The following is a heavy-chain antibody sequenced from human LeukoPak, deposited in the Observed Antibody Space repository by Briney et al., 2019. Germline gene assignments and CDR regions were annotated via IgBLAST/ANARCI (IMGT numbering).Heavy chain of an antibody. V-gene: IGHV4-39*02. D-gene: IGHD2-2*01. CDR2: IYYSGST. J-gene: IGHJ4*02. CDR3: ARELGYCSGNNCYGGTFDY. CDR1: GGSISSSSYY. Sequence: PSETLSLTCTVSGGSISSSSYYWGWIRQPPGKGLEWIGSIYYSGSTYYNPSLKSRVTISVDTSKNQFSLKLNSVTAADTAVYYCARELGYCSGNNCYGGTFDYWGQGTLVTVSS.